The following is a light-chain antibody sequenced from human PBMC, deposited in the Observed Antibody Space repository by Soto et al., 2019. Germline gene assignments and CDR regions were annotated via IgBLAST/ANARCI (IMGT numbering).Light chain of an antibody. CDR3: QQRSNWPPSTT. Sequence: EIVLTQSPATLSLSPCERATLSCRASQSVSSYLAWYQQKPGQAPRLLIYDASNRATGIPARFSGSGSGTDFTLTISSLEPEDFAVYYCQQRSNWPPSTTFGQGTRLEIK. CDR1: QSVSSY. CDR2: DAS. J-gene: IGKJ5*01. V-gene: IGKV3-11*01.